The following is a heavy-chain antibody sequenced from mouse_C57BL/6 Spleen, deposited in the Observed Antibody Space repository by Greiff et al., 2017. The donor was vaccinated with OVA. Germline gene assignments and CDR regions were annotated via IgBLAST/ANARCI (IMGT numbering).Heavy chain of an antibody. CDR2: IYPGDGDT. V-gene: IGHV1-82*01. D-gene: IGHD2-14*01. CDR1: GYAFSSSW. Sequence: QVHVKQSGPELVKPGASVKISCKASGYAFSSSWMNWVKQRPGKGLEWIGRIYPGDGDTNYNGKFKGKATLTADKSSSTAYMQLSSLTSEDSAVYFCAGTDYFDYWGQGTTLTVSS. CDR3: AGTDYFDY. J-gene: IGHJ2*01.